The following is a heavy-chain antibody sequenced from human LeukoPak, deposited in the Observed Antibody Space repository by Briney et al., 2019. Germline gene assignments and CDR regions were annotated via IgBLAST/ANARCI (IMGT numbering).Heavy chain of an antibody. CDR3: ARRYCSSTSCYADY. CDR1: GGSISSGGYS. D-gene: IGHD2-2*01. V-gene: IGHV4-30-2*01. CDR2: IYHSGST. J-gene: IGHJ4*02. Sequence: PSQTLSLTCAVSGGSISSGGYSWSWMRQPPGKGLEWIGYIYHSGSTYYNPSLKSRVTISVDRSKNQFSLKLSSVTAADTAVYYCARRYCSSTSCYADYWGQGTLVTVSS.